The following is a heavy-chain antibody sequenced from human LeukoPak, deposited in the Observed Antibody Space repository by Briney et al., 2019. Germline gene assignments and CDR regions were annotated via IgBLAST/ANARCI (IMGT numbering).Heavy chain of an antibody. CDR2: ISWNSGSI. CDR1: GFTFSSYS. V-gene: IGHV3-9*01. D-gene: IGHD6-13*01. CDR3: AKDGDSSSWTRGYFQH. Sequence: LAGGSLRLSCAASGFTFSSYSMNWVRQAPGKGLEWVSGISWNSGSIGYADSVKGRFTISRDNAKNSLYLQMNSLRAEDTTLYYCAKDGDSSSWTRGYFQHWGQGTLVTVSS. J-gene: IGHJ1*01.